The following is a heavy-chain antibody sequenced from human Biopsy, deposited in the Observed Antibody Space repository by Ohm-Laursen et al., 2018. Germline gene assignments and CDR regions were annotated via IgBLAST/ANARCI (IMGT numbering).Heavy chain of an antibody. J-gene: IGHJ6*02. Sequence: GSLRLSCTASGFTFSDYYMNWIRQAPGKGLEWVSFITNTGSTVYADSVKGRFTISSDNADNSLHLQMKSLRAEDRAVYYCARELGNGMDVWGQGAPVTVSS. CDR3: ARELGNGMDV. V-gene: IGHV3-11*01. CDR2: ITNTGSTV. CDR1: GFTFSDYY.